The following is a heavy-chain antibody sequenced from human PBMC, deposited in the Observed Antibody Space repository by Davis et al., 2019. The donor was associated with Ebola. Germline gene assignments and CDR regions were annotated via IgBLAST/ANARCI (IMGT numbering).Heavy chain of an antibody. V-gene: IGHV3-7*01. CDR3: AREGGDFYYYYGMDV. D-gene: IGHD4-17*01. J-gene: IGHJ6*02. CDR2: IKQDGSEK. Sequence: PSETLSLTCAASGFTFSSYWMSWVRQAPGKGSEWVANIKQDGSEKYYVDSVKGRFTISRDNAKNSLYLQMNSLRAEDTAVYYCAREGGDFYYYYGMDVWGQGTTVTVSS. CDR1: GFTFSSYW.